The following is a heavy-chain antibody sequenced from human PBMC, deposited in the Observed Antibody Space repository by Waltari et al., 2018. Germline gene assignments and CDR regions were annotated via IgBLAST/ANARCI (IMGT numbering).Heavy chain of an antibody. J-gene: IGHJ4*02. V-gene: IGHV1-3*05. CDR2: INAGNGNT. CDR3: ARLSGSGDY. D-gene: IGHD3-3*01. Sequence: QVQLVQSGAEEKKPGDTVMVSCTASGYTFTSYAMHWVRQAPGQRLEWMGWINAGNGNTKYSQKFQGRVTITRDTSASTAYMELSSLRSEDTAVYYGARLSGSGDYWGQGTLVTVSS. CDR1: GYTFTSYA.